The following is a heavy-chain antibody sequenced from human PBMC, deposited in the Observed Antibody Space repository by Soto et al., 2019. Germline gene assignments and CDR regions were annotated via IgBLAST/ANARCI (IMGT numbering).Heavy chain of an antibody. Sequence: TLSLTCAVSGYSISTGFNWAWIRQPPGKGLEWLAHVYWNDDKYYSLSLKSRLTISKDTSKSQVVLTMTNMGPVDTATYYCAHLNTRGYYFDYWGQGALVTVSS. CDR3: AHLNTRGYYFDY. CDR1: GYSISTGFN. CDR2: VYWNDDK. J-gene: IGHJ4*02. V-gene: IGHV2-5*01.